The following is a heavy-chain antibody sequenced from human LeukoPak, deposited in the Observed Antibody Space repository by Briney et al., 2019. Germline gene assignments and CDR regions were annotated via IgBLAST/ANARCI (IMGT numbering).Heavy chain of an antibody. J-gene: IGHJ4*02. Sequence: SQTLSLTCAVSGGSISSGGYSWSWIRQPPGKGLEWIGYIYHSGSTYYNPSLKSRVTISVDRSKNQFSLKLSSVTAAGTAVYYCAGYDILTGYYTDYWGQGTLVTVSS. D-gene: IGHD3-9*01. CDR2: IYHSGST. CDR1: GGSISSGGYS. CDR3: AGYDILTGYYTDY. V-gene: IGHV4-30-2*01.